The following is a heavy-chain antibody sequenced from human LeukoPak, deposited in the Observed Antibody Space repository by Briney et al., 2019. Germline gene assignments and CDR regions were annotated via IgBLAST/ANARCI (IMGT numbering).Heavy chain of an antibody. D-gene: IGHD3-10*01. Sequence: GGSLRLSCAASGFTFSDYYMSWIRQAPGKGLEWVSYISSSSSTIYYADSVKGRFTISRDNAKNSLYLQMNSLRDEDTAVYYCARGDGWFGELLNFDNWGQGTLVTVSS. V-gene: IGHV3-11*04. J-gene: IGHJ4*02. CDR2: ISSSSSTI. CDR1: GFTFSDYY. CDR3: ARGDGWFGELLNFDN.